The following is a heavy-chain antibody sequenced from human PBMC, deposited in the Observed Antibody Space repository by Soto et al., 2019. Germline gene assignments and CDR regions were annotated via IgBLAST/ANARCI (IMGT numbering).Heavy chain of an antibody. CDR1: GYTFTNYA. Sequence: ASVKVSCKASGYTFTNYAMHWVRQAPGQRLEWMGWINAGNGNTKYSQKFQGRVTITRDTSASTAYMELSSLRSEDTAVYYCARDALQETYYFDYWGQGTLVTVSS. CDR3: ARDALQETYYFDY. CDR2: INAGNGNT. J-gene: IGHJ4*02. V-gene: IGHV1-3*01.